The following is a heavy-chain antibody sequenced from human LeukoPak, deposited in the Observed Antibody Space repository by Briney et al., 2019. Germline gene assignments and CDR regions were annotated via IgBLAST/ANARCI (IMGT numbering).Heavy chain of an antibody. Sequence: GESLKISCKGSGYSFTSYWISWVRQMPGKGLEWMGRIDPSDSYTNYSPSFQGHVTISADKSISTAYLQRSSLKASDTAMYYCARHSTNYGSGSYSTEGRWFDPWGQGTLVTVSS. V-gene: IGHV5-10-1*01. J-gene: IGHJ5*02. CDR1: GYSFTSYW. CDR3: ARHSTNYGSGSYSTEGRWFDP. CDR2: IDPSDSYT. D-gene: IGHD3-10*01.